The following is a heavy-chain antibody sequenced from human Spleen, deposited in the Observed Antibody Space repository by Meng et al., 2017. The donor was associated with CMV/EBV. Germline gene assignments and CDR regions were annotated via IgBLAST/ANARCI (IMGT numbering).Heavy chain of an antibody. D-gene: IGHD3-22*01. J-gene: IGHJ3*02. CDR1: GYTFNSYG. Sequence: ASVKVSCKGSGYTFNSYGISWVRQAPGQGLEWMGWISAHNGKTKYAQRVQGRPTLTTDTSTSTAYMDLRSLRSDDTAVYYCARDHYYDSSGYSNAFDIWGQGTMVTVSS. V-gene: IGHV1-18*01. CDR2: ISAHNGKT. CDR3: ARDHYYDSSGYSNAFDI.